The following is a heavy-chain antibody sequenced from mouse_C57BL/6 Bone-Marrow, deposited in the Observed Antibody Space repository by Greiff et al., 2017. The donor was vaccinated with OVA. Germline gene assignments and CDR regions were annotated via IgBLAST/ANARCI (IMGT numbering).Heavy chain of an antibody. Sequence: LVKPGASVKMSCKASGYTFTDYYMNWVKQSHGKSLEWIGVINPYNGGTSYNQKFKGKATLTVDKSSSTAYMELNSLTSEDSAVYYCAREGYYSNPDYWGQGTTLTVSS. CDR1: GYTFTDYY. CDR2: INPYNGGT. J-gene: IGHJ2*01. V-gene: IGHV1-19*01. CDR3: AREGYYSNPDY. D-gene: IGHD2-5*01.